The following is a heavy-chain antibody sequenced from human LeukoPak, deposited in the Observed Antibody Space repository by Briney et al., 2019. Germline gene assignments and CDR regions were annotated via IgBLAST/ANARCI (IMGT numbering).Heavy chain of an antibody. V-gene: IGHV4-59*01. CDR2: IYYSGST. CDR1: GGSISSYY. J-gene: IGHJ4*02. Sequence: SETLSLTCTVSGGSISSYYWSWIRQPPGKGLEWIGYIYYSGSTNYNPSLKSRVTISVDTSKNQCFLKLSSVTAADTAVYYCAGSRWLQSKFDYWGQGTLVTVSS. D-gene: IGHD5-24*01. CDR3: AGSRWLQSKFDY.